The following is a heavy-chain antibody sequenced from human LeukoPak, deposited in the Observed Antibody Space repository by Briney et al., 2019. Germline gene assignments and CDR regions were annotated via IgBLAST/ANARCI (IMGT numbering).Heavy chain of an antibody. Sequence: GGSLRLSRAASGFTFSDYYMSWIRQAPGKGLEWVSSISSSSSYIYYADSVKGRFTISRDNAKNSLYLQMNSLRAEDTAVYYCARDSRIAAAVRGDYWGQGTLVTVSS. J-gene: IGHJ4*02. D-gene: IGHD6-13*01. CDR3: ARDSRIAAAVRGDY. CDR1: GFTFSDYY. CDR2: ISSSSSYI. V-gene: IGHV3-11*06.